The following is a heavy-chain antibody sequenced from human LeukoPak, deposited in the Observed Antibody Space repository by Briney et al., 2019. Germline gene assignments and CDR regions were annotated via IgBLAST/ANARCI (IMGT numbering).Heavy chain of an antibody. CDR1: GFTFTNYA. CDR2: ISYGGTNI. V-gene: IGHV3-30*01. D-gene: IGHD2-8*01. CDR3: ARGLTNFDASSPQVY. J-gene: IGHJ4*02. Sequence: GGSLRLSCAASGFTFTNYAIQWVRQAPGKGLEWVAVISYGGTNIYYGDSVKGRFTISRDNSKNTVYLQMNNLRAEDTAVYHCARGLTNFDASSPQVYWGQGTLVTVSS.